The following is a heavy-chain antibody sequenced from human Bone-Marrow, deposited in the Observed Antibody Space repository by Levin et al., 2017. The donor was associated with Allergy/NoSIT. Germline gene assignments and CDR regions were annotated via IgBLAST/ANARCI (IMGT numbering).Heavy chain of an antibody. V-gene: IGHV1-2*02. D-gene: IGHD3-9*01. J-gene: IGHJ3*02. CDR2: ISPKNGGT. Sequence: ASVKVSCKASGYTFTDYYLYWVRQAPGQGLEWMGWISPKNGGTSFAQKFQGRVTMTRDTSISTAYMELSRLTSDDTAVYYCARVYRYVILTDYYSALEVGALEIWGQGTMVTVSS. CDR1: GYTFTDYY. CDR3: ARVYRYVILTDYYSALEVGALEI.